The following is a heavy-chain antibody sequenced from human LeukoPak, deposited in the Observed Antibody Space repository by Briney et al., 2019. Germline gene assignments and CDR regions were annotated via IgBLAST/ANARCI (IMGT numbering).Heavy chain of an antibody. D-gene: IGHD6-19*01. CDR3: AREPSGWYLDY. Sequence: GRSLRLSCAASGFTFDDYAMHWVRQAPGKGLEWVSGISWNSGSIGYADSVKGRFTISRDNAKNSLYLQMNSLRAEDTAVYYCAREPSGWYLDYWGQGTLVTVSS. CDR1: GFTFDDYA. J-gene: IGHJ4*02. V-gene: IGHV3-9*01. CDR2: ISWNSGSI.